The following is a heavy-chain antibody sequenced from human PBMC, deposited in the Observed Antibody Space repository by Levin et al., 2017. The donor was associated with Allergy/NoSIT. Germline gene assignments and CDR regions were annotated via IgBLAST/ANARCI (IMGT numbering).Heavy chain of an antibody. J-gene: IGHJ2*01. Sequence: SETLSLTCAVYGGSFSGYYWSWIRQPPGKGLEWIGEINHSGSTNYNPSLKSRVTISVDTSKNQFSLKLSSVTAADTAVYYCARAYCGGDCYDDWYFDLWGRGTLVTVSS. CDR3: ARAYCGGDCYDDWYFDL. CDR2: INHSGST. CDR1: GGSFSGYY. V-gene: IGHV4-34*01. D-gene: IGHD2-21*02.